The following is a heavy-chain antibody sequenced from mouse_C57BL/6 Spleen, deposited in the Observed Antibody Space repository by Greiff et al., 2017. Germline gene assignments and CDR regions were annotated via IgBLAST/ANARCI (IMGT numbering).Heavy chain of an antibody. Sequence: EVQLVESGGGLVKPGGSLKLSCAASGFTFSSYTMSWVRQTPEKRLEWVATISGGGGNTYYPDSVKGRFTISRDNAKNTLYMQMSSLRSEDTALYYCASYYYGSSSGFAYWGQGTLVTVSA. CDR2: ISGGGGNT. CDR3: ASYYYGSSSGFAY. V-gene: IGHV5-9*01. J-gene: IGHJ3*01. D-gene: IGHD1-1*01. CDR1: GFTFSSYT.